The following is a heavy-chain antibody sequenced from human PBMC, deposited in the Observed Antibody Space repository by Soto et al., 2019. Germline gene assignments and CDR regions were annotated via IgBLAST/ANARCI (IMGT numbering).Heavy chain of an antibody. Sequence: SVKVSCKASGSGFISSGIQWVRQAHGQRLEWIGWIVVASGQTNYTQNFRGRVAITRDTSTATAYIELTGLTSEDTAVYFCSAERPDLAVGWWVWGQGTTVTVSS. CDR1: GSGFISSG. CDR2: IVVASGQT. D-gene: IGHD2-15*01. CDR3: SAERPDLAVGWWV. V-gene: IGHV1-58*02. J-gene: IGHJ6*02.